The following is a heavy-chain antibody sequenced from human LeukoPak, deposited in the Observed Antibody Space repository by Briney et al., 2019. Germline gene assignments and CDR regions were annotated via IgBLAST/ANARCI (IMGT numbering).Heavy chain of an antibody. D-gene: IGHD5-12*01. V-gene: IGHV3-21*01. CDR1: GFTFKTYS. CDR3: ARDPGYSNSPYYLDY. Sequence: GGSLRLSCVVSGFTFKTYSMNWVRQAPGKGLEWVSSISSGGTYVDYADSVKGRFTISRDNAKNSLYLQMNSLRAEYTAVFYCARDPGYSNSPYYLDYWGQGPLVTVSS. J-gene: IGHJ4*02. CDR2: ISSGGTYV.